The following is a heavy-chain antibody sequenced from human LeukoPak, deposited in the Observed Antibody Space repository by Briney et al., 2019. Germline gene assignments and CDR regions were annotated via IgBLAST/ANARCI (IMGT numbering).Heavy chain of an antibody. V-gene: IGHV1-69*13. Sequence: VASVKVSCKASGGTFSSYAITWVRQAPGQGFEWMGGIIPIFGTANYAQKFQGRVTITADESTSTAYMELSSLGSEDTAVYYCALSRYIVVVGAATPANWFDPWGQGTLVTVSS. CDR3: ALSRYIVVVGAATPANWFDP. CDR1: GGTFSSYA. CDR2: IIPIFGTA. J-gene: IGHJ5*02. D-gene: IGHD2-15*01.